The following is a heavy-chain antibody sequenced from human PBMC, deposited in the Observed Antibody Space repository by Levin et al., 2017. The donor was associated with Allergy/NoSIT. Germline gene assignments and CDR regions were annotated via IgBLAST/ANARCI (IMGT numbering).Heavy chain of an antibody. CDR2: ISNDVSDT. V-gene: IGHV3-30*18. D-gene: IGHD3-3*01. CDR3: AKELWSGGAAGTRQ. J-gene: IGHJ4*02. Sequence: PGGSLRLSCAGSGFTFSTYAMHWVRQAPGKGLEWVAAISNDVSDTNYAESVKGRFTISRDNSKATLYLQMSSLRAEDTAVYYCAKELWSGGAAGTRQWGQGTLVTVSS. CDR1: GFTFSTYA.